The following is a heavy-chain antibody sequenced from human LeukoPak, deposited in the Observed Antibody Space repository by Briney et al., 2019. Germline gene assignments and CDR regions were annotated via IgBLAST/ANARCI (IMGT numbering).Heavy chain of an antibody. V-gene: IGHV3-48*01. CDR1: GFIFSSYT. J-gene: IGHJ4*02. Sequence: GGSLRLSRAASGFIFSSYTMNWVRQAPGKGLEWVSYISSTSSTIYYGDSVKGRFTISRDNAKNSLYLQINSLRAEDTAVYYCARGSIDGGYYFDYWGQGTLVTVSS. D-gene: IGHD3-16*01. CDR2: ISSTSSTI. CDR3: ARGSIDGGYYFDY.